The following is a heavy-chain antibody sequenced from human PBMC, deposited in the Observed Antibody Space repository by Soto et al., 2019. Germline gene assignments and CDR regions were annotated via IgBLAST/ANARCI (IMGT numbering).Heavy chain of an antibody. CDR1: GFSFSTSA. CDR2: IVVGSGNT. Sequence: WASVKVSCKGSGFSFSTSAVQWVRQARGQRLEWIGWIVVGSGNTIHAQKFQERVTITRDMSTSTAYMELSSLRSEDTAVYYGAAGGMTTVTRGYYHGLDVWGQGTTVTVS. V-gene: IGHV1-58*01. D-gene: IGHD4-4*01. CDR3: AAGGMTTVTRGYYHGLDV. J-gene: IGHJ6*02.